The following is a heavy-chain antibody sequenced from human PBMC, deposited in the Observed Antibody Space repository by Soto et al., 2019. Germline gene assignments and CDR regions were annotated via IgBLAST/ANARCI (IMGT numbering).Heavy chain of an antibody. V-gene: IGHV1-18*01. Sequence: QVQLVQSGAEVKKPGASVKVSCKASGYTFSSYGINWVRQAPGQGLEWLGWVSPYDGYTNYAQILQGRVSMTTDTATKTAYMEVRRPRPDDTAVYYCARGGYYDSSGSRNYFYYGMNVWGQGTTVTVSS. CDR2: VSPYDGYT. CDR1: GYTFSSYG. J-gene: IGHJ6*02. CDR3: ARGGYYDSSGSRNYFYYGMNV. D-gene: IGHD3-22*01.